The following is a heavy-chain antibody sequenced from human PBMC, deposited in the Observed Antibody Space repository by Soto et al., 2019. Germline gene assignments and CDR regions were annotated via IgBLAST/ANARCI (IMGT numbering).Heavy chain of an antibody. Sequence: EVQLLESGGGLVQPGGSLRLSCAASGFGFSTFEMSWVRQAPGRGLEWVSFISDDSSRTYYADAVKGRFTISRDNSKYTLYLQMNSLTAEDTAVYACVKGGWLDFWGQGTLVTVSS. V-gene: IGHV3-23*01. J-gene: IGHJ5*01. CDR3: VKGGWLDF. CDR2: ISDDSSRT. D-gene: IGHD3-16*01. CDR1: GFGFSTFE.